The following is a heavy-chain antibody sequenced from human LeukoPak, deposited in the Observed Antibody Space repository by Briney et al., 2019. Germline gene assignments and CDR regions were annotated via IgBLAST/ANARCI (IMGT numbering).Heavy chain of an antibody. Sequence: PGGSLRLSCVASGFTFSTYGMSWVRQAPGKGLEWVSAISGSGGSTYYADSVKGRFTISRDNSKNTLYVQMNSLRAEDTAVYYCAKVSDYGDYPDYWGQGTLVTVSS. CDR3: AKVSDYGDYPDY. J-gene: IGHJ4*02. CDR1: GFTFSTYG. V-gene: IGHV3-23*01. CDR2: ISGSGGST. D-gene: IGHD4-17*01.